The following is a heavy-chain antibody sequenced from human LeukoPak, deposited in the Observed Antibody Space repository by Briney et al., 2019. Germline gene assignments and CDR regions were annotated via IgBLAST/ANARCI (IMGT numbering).Heavy chain of an antibody. D-gene: IGHD3-3*01. CDR1: GFTFSSYS. CDR3: ARAKLTTIFGVVTPRGFDP. J-gene: IGHJ5*02. Sequence: GGSLRLSCAASGFTFSSYSMNWVRQAPGKGLEWVSSISSSSSYIYYAGSVKGRFTISRDNAKNSLYLQMNSLRAEDTAVYYCARAKLTTIFGVVTPRGFDPWGQGTLVTVSS. CDR2: ISSSSSYI. V-gene: IGHV3-21*01.